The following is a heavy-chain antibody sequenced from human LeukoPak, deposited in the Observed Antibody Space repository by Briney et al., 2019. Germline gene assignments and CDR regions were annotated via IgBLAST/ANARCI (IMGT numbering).Heavy chain of an antibody. J-gene: IGHJ5*02. D-gene: IGHD3-9*01. CDR1: GGSFSGYY. CDR3: AREQIVLRYFDWLPGWFDP. CDR2: INHSGST. V-gene: IGHV4-34*01. Sequence: SETLSLTCAVYGGSFSGYYWSWIRQPPGKGLEWIGEINHSGSTNYNPSLKSRVTISVDTSKNQFSLKLSSVTAADTAVYYCAREQIVLRYFDWLPGWFDPGAREPWSPSPQ.